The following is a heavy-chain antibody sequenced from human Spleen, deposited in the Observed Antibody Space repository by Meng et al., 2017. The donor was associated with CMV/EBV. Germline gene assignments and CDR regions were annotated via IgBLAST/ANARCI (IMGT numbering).Heavy chain of an antibody. CDR2: ISAHNDIT. J-gene: IGHJ6*02. D-gene: IGHD3-3*01. CDR3: ERDPRITIPGVVLGMDV. CDR1: YTFISYG. V-gene: IGHV1-18*01. Sequence: YTFISYGISWVRQATGQGLEWMGWISAHNDITSYAQSHQGRVTMTTDTSTSTAYMELRSLRYDDTAVYYCERDPRITIPGVVLGMDVWGQGTTVTVSS.